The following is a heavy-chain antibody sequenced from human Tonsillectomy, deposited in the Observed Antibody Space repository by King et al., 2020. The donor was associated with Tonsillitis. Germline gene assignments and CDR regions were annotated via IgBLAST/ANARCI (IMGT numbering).Heavy chain of an antibody. CDR3: AKSPYDFWGGFYGYYFDY. Sequence: VQLVESGGGLVQPGGSLRLSCAASGFTFSNYWMTWVRQAPGKGVEWVANIKQDGSEKYYVDSVKGRFTIFRDNAKNSLYLQMNSLRAEDTAVYYCAKSPYDFWGGFYGYYFDYWGQGNLVTVSS. J-gene: IGHJ4*02. CDR2: IKQDGSEK. CDR1: GFTFSNYW. V-gene: IGHV3-7*01. D-gene: IGHD3-3*01.